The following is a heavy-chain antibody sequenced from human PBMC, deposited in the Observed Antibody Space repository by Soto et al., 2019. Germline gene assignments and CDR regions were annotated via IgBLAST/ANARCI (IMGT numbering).Heavy chain of an antibody. CDR3: GRDPRGETY. V-gene: IGHV4-59*01. J-gene: IGHJ4*02. CDR2: THYSGTT. D-gene: IGHD3-10*01. Sequence: SETLSLTCTVSGGSINTNYCTWMRQPPGQGLEWIGYTHYSGTTNYNPSLKSRVTMSMDASKNEFFLRLDSVTAADTAVYYCGRDPRGETYWGRGTLVTVSA. CDR1: GGSINTNY.